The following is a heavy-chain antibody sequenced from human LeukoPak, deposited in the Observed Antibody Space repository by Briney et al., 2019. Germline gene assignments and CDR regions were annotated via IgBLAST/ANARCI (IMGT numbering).Heavy chain of an antibody. Sequence: GASVKVSCKASGYTFTSYYMHWVRQAPGQGLEWMGIINPSGGSTSYAQKFHGRLTMTTDTSTSTAYMELRSLRSDDTGVYYCARDVPGSIGTTARFDPWGQGTLVTVSS. CDR3: ARDVPGSIGTTARFDP. CDR1: GYTFTSYY. CDR2: INPSGGST. D-gene: IGHD1-1*01. V-gene: IGHV1-46*01. J-gene: IGHJ5*02.